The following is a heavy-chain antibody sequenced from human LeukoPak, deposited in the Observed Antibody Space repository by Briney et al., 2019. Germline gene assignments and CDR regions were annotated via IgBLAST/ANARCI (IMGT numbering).Heavy chain of an antibody. D-gene: IGHD3-10*01. CDR2: IIPILGIA. V-gene: IGHV1-69*04. Sequence: WASVKVSCKASGGAFSSYAISWVRQAPGQGLEWMGRIIPILGIANYAQKFQGRVTITADKSTSTAYMELSSLRSEDTAVYYCARDEDGSGHLTPDYWGQGTLVTVSS. CDR3: ARDEDGSGHLTPDY. J-gene: IGHJ4*02. CDR1: GGAFSSYA.